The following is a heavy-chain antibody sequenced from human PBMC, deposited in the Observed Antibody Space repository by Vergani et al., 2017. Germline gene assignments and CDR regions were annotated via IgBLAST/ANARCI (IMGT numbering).Heavy chain of an antibody. J-gene: IGHJ4*02. CDR2: VSGSSATP. V-gene: IGHV3-23*04. D-gene: IGHD5-12*01. CDR3: TKGSRGYTGYFFDY. CDR1: GFSFPGYA. Sequence: VESGGGLVQPGGSLRLSCAASGFSFPGYAMSWVRQAPGKGLEWVSSVSGSSATPYYADSVKGRFIISRDNSKNTLHLQMNSLRADDTAVYYCTKGSRGYTGYFFDYWGQGTLATVSS.